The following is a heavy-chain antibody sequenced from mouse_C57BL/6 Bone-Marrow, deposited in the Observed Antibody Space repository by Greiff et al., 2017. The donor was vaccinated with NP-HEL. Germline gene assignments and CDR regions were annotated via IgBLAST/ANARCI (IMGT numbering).Heavy chain of an antibody. CDR2: IDPENGDT. V-gene: IGHV14-4*01. Sequence: EVQLQQSGAELVRPGASVKLSCTASGFNIKDDYMHWVKQRPEQGLEWIGWIDPENGDTEYASKFQGKATITADTSSNTAYLQLSSLTSEDTAVYYCTTFDGYPYYFDYWGQGTTLTVSS. CDR3: TTFDGYPYYFDY. D-gene: IGHD2-3*01. CDR1: GFNIKDDY. J-gene: IGHJ2*01.